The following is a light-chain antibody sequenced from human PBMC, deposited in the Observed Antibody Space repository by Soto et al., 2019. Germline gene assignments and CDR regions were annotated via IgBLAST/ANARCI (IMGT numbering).Light chain of an antibody. CDR3: CSYAGSYTHV. Sequence: QSALTQPRSVSGSPGQSFTISCTGTSSDVGGYNYVSWYQQHPGKAPKLMIYDVSKRPSGVPDRFSGSKSGNTASLTISGLQAEDEADYYCCSYAGSYTHVFGTGTKVTVL. V-gene: IGLV2-11*01. CDR2: DVS. J-gene: IGLJ1*01. CDR1: SSDVGGYNY.